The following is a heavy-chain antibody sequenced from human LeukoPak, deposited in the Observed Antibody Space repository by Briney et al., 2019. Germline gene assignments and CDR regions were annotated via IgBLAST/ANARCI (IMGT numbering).Heavy chain of an antibody. J-gene: IGHJ4*02. D-gene: IGHD3-3*01. Sequence: SETLSLTCTVSGGSISSSSYYWGWIRQPPGKGLEWLGSIYYSGSTYSNPSLKSRVTIFVDTSKTQFSLKLSSVTAADTAVYYCASGTPSYYDFWSGYNPFDYWGQGTLVTVSS. CDR2: IYYSGST. CDR1: GGSISSSSYY. V-gene: IGHV4-39*01. CDR3: ASGTPSYYDFWSGYNPFDY.